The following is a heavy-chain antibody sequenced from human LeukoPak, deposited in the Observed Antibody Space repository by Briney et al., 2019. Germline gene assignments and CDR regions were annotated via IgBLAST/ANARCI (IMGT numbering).Heavy chain of an antibody. CDR1: GGSFSGYY. CDR3: ARDAGKWLRSYYFDY. Sequence: SETLSLTCAVYGGSFSGYYWSWIRQPPGKGLEWIGEINHSGSTNYNPSLKSRVTISVDTSKNQFSLKLSSVTAADTAVYYRARDAGKWLRSYYFDYWGQGTLVTVSS. D-gene: IGHD5-12*01. J-gene: IGHJ4*02. CDR2: INHSGST. V-gene: IGHV4-34*01.